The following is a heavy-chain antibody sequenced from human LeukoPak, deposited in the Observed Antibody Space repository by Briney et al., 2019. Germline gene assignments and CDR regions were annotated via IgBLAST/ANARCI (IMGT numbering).Heavy chain of an antibody. CDR3: ARYGHYYYGMDV. CDR2: INHSGST. V-gene: IGHV4-34*01. Sequence: PSETLSLTCAVYGGSFSGYYWSWIRQPPGKGLEWIGGINHSGSTNYNPSLKSRVTISVDTSKNQFSLKLSSVTAADTAVYYCARYGHYYYGMDVWGKGTTVTVSS. D-gene: IGHD4-17*01. CDR1: GGSFSGYY. J-gene: IGHJ6*04.